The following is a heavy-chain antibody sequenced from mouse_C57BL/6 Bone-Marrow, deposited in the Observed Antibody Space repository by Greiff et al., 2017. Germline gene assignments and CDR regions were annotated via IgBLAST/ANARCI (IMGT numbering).Heavy chain of an antibody. D-gene: IGHD2-4*01. CDR1: GYSFTDYN. CDR2: INPNYGTT. CDR3: ARGYDYDYAMDY. V-gene: IGHV1-39*01. Sequence: EVQVVESGPELVKPGASVKISCKASGYSFTDYNMNWVKQSNGKSLEWIGVINPNYGTTSYNQTFKGKATLTVDQSSSTAYMQLNSLTSEDSAVYYGARGYDYDYAMDYWGQGTSVTVSS. J-gene: IGHJ4*01.